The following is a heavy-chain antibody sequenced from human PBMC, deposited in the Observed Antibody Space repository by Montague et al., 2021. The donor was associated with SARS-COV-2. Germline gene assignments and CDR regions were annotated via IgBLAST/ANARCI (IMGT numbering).Heavy chain of an antibody. CDR1: GASSSNYY. D-gene: IGHD5-24*01. CDR2: INHSGYT. CDR3: ARRGYSYYYYGMDV. J-gene: IGHJ6*02. V-gene: IGHV4-34*01. Sequence: SETLSLTCAVYGASSSNYYWSWIRQSPGKGLEWVGEINHSGYTNYNPSLKSRVTISVDTSKNQFSLKLSSVTAADTAVYYCARRGYSYYYYGMDVWGQGTTVTVSS.